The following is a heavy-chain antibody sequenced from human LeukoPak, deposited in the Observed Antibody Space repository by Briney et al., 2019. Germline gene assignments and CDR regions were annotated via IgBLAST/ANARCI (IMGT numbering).Heavy chain of an antibody. D-gene: IGHD1-26*01. CDR1: GGSISSYY. CDR2: IHYSGST. V-gene: IGHV4-59*08. CDR3: ARVARELLLDYYYMDV. Sequence: SETLSLTCAVSGGSISSYYWSWIRQPPGRGLEWIGSIHYSGSTSYNSSLKSRVTISVDTSKNQFSLKLSSVTAADTAVYYCARVARELLLDYYYMDVWGKGTTVTVSS. J-gene: IGHJ6*03.